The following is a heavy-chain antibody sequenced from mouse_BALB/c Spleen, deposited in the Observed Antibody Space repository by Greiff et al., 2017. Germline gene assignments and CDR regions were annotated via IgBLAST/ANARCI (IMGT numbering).Heavy chain of an antibody. J-gene: IGHJ4*01. CDR3: ARHETARAMDY. CDR1: GFAFSSYD. Sequence: EVMLVESGGGLVKPGGSLKLSCAASGFAFSSYDMSWVRQTPEKRLEWVAYISSGGGSTYYPDTVKGRFTISRDNAKNTLYLQMSSLKSEDTAMYYCARHETARAMDYWGQGTSVTVSS. CDR2: ISSGGGST. D-gene: IGHD3-2*01. V-gene: IGHV5-12-1*01.